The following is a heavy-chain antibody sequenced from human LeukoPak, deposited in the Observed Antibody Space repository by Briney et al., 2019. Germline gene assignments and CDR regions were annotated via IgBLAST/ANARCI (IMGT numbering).Heavy chain of an antibody. D-gene: IGHD3-9*01. CDR3: AGAPGFFGWSDAFDI. CDR1: GGFISSSSYY. J-gene: IGHJ3*02. V-gene: IGHV4-39*07. CDR2: IYDSGST. Sequence: SETLSLTCTVSGGFISSSSYYWGWIRQPPGKGLYWIGSIYDSGSTYYNPSLKSRVTISVDTSRNQFSLKLSSVTAADTAVYFCAGAPGFFGWSDAFDIWGQGTMVTVSS.